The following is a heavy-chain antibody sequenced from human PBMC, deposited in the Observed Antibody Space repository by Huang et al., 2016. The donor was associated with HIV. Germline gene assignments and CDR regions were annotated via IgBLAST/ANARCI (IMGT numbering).Heavy chain of an antibody. J-gene: IGHJ4*02. V-gene: IGHV3-7*01. CDR3: TRGFRAKPGDY. CDR2: INQDGSER. Sequence: EVDLVQSGGGLVQPGRSLRLSCVGSGFTFRSYWMNWVRQPPGRGLEWVATINQDGSERVYVDSVRGRFAISRDNANDSLSLQLNSLKGEDSAIYFCTRGFRAKPGDYWGQGSLVTVSS. CDR1: GFTFRSYW.